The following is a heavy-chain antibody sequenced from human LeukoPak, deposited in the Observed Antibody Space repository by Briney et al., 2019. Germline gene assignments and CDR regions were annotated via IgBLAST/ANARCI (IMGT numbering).Heavy chain of an antibody. V-gene: IGHV1-46*01. CDR2: INPSGGST. CDR1: GYTFTGYY. J-gene: IGHJ6*03. CDR3: ARANYSSSSTQIYYYYYMDV. Sequence: ASVKVSCKASGYTFTGYYMHWVRQAPGQGLEWMGIINPSGGSTSYAQKFQGRVTMTRDMSTSTVYMELSSLRSEDTAVYYCARANYSSSSTQIYYYYYMDVWGKGTTVTVSS. D-gene: IGHD6-6*01.